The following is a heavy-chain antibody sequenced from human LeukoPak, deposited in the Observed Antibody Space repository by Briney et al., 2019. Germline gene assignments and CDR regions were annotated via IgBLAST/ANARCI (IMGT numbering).Heavy chain of an antibody. Sequence: GGSLRLSCAVSGFRLSTYWMSWVRQAPGKGLEWLTNITQDGSEKYYVDSVKGRFTISRDNAKNSLYLQMNSLRTEDTAVYYCARDGVSAALDVWGRGTTVTVSS. D-gene: IGHD2-2*01. J-gene: IGHJ6*04. CDR2: ITQDGSEK. V-gene: IGHV3-7*01. CDR3: ARDGVSAALDV. CDR1: GFRLSTYW.